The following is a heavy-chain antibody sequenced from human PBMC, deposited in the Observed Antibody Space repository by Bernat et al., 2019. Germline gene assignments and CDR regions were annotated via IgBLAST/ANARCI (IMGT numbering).Heavy chain of an antibody. CDR2: ISYDGSNK. CDR1: GFTFSSYA. D-gene: IGHD6-19*01. CDR3: AGEAAVAGLYYFDY. V-gene: IGHV3-30-3*01. J-gene: IGHJ4*02. Sequence: QVQLVESGGGVVQPGRSLRLSCAASGFTFSSYAMHWVRQAPGKGLEWVAVISYDGSNKYYADCVKGRFTITRDNSKNTLYLQMNSLRAEDTAVYYCAGEAAVAGLYYFDYWGQGTLVTVSS.